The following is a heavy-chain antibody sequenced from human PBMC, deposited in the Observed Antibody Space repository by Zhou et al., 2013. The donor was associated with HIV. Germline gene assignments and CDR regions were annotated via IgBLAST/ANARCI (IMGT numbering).Heavy chain of an antibody. CDR1: GGTFSNYG. Sequence: QVQLVQSGAEVKKPGSSVKVPCKASGGTFSNYGISWVRQAPRTRALSGWEGIIPIFLTKNYAQKFQGRVTITADDSTSTAYMELSSLRSEDTAMYYCARDPLYYYDSSGYYYPTRFDYWGQGMLVTVSS. V-gene: IGHV1-69*13. J-gene: IGHJ4*02. CDR2: IIPIFLTK. CDR3: ARDPLYYYDSSGYYYPTRFDY. D-gene: IGHD3-22*01.